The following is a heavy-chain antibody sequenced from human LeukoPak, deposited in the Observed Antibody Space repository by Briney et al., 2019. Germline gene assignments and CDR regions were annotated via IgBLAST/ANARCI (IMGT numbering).Heavy chain of an antibody. J-gene: IGHJ4*02. D-gene: IGHD3-10*01. CDR1: GFTFSSYA. CDR2: ISNSGGTA. Sequence: PGGSLRLSCAASGFTFSSYAMSWVRQAPGKGLEWVSTISNSGGTAYYADSVKGRFTISRDDSENTLYLQMNSLRAEDTGVYYCARLRVIRGVTADYWGQGTLVTVSS. CDR3: ARLRVIRGVTADY. V-gene: IGHV3-23*01.